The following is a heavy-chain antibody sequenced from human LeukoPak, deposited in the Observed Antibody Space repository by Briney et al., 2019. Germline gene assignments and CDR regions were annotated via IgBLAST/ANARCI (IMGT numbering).Heavy chain of an antibody. CDR1: GFTFSDCY. V-gene: IGHV3-11*01. J-gene: IGHJ3*02. D-gene: IGHD3-16*01. CDR3: ASFGLRLGEFVNAFDI. CDR2: ISSSGSTI. Sequence: PGGSLRLSCAASGFTFSDCYMSWIRQAPGKGLEWVSYISSSGSTIYYADSVKGRFTISRDNAKNSLYLQMNSLRAEDTAVYYCASFGLRLGEFVNAFDIWGQGTMVTVSS.